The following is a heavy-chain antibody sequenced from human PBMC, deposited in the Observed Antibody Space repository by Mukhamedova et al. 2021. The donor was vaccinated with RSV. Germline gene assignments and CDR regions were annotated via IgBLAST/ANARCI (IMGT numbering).Heavy chain of an antibody. CDR3: ARKRYCSSTSCYDAFDI. D-gene: IGHD2-2*01. J-gene: IGHJ3*02. CDR2: INHSGST. V-gene: IGHV4-34*01. Sequence: GKGLEWIGEINHSGSTNYNPSLKSRVTISVDTSKNQFSLKLSSVTAADTAVYYCARKRYCSSTSCYDAFDIWGQGTMVIVSS.